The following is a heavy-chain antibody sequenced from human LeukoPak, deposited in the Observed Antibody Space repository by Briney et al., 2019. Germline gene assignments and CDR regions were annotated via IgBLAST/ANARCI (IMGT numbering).Heavy chain of an antibody. CDR2: LNEDGREK. CDR1: GLTFSRYW. V-gene: IGHV3-7*04. CDR3: ARDYDCSGGGCYFGY. Sequence: GGSLRLSCAAPGLTFSRYWMKWVRQAPGKGLERRANLNEDGREKYYAGPVKGRFTISRDNPKNSLYLQMNSLRAENTAVYCSARDYDCSGGGCYFGYWGQGTLVTVSS. D-gene: IGHD2-15*01. J-gene: IGHJ4*02.